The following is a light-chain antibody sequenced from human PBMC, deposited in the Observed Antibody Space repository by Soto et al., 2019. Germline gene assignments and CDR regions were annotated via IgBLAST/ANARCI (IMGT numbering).Light chain of an antibody. V-gene: IGKV3-20*01. CDR2: GAS. J-gene: IGKJ1*01. Sequence: EIVLTQSPGTLSLSPGERATLSCRASQSVSSSYLAWYQQKPGQAPRLLIYGASSRATGIPDRFSGSGSGTDFTLTISRLEPEDFAVYYCQHYGSSPWTLGQGTNVEIK. CDR3: QHYGSSPWT. CDR1: QSVSSSY.